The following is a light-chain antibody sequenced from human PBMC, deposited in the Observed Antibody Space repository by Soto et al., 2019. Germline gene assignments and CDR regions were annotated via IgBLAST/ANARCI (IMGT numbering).Light chain of an antibody. Sequence: IKLTQSRFCLSASVGHRVAIRCRASQGISSYLAWYQQKPGKAPKLLIYAASTLQSGVPSRFSGSGSGTDFTLTISSLQPEDFATYYCQQANSFPPFGQGARLE. CDR3: QQANSFPP. J-gene: IGKJ5*01. CDR2: AAS. CDR1: QGISSY. V-gene: IGKV1-9*01.